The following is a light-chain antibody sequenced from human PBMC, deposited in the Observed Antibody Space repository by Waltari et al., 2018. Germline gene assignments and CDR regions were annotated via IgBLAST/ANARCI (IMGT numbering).Light chain of an antibody. CDR3: QHSYNTPRT. Sequence: DIQMTQSPSSLSASVGDTVSLTCRASQSISTYLNWYQKKPGKAPELLIYVASKLQSGVPPRFSGSGSGAEFTLTINSRQPEDFATYYCQHSYNTPRTFGQGTKVEIK. CDR2: VAS. V-gene: IGKV1-39*01. J-gene: IGKJ1*01. CDR1: QSISTY.